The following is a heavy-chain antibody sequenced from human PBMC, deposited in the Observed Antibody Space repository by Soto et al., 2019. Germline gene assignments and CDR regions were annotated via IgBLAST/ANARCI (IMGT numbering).Heavy chain of an antibody. CDR3: ARDGLLRFLEPADYYGMDV. CDR2: ISAYNGNT. Sequence: QVQLVQSGAEVKKPGASVKVSCKASGYTFTSYGISWVRQAPGQGLEWMGWISAYNGNTNYAQKLQGRVTMTTDTSTSTAYMELRSLRSDYTAVYHCARDGLLRFLEPADYYGMDVWGQGTTVTVSS. V-gene: IGHV1-18*01. J-gene: IGHJ6*02. CDR1: GYTFTSYG. D-gene: IGHD3-3*01.